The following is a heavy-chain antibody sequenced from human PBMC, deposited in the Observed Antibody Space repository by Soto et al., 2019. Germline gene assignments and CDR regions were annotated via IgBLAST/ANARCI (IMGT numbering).Heavy chain of an antibody. CDR3: AKDRDFWSGNYYYCYGMDV. Sequence: GGSLRLSCAASGFTFSSYAMSWVRQAPGKGLEWVSAISGSGGSTYYAYSVKGRFTISRDNSKNTLYLQMNSLRAEDTAVYYCAKDRDFWSGNYYYCYGMDVWGQGTTVTVSS. D-gene: IGHD3-3*01. CDR2: ISGSGGST. J-gene: IGHJ6*02. V-gene: IGHV3-23*01. CDR1: GFTFSSYA.